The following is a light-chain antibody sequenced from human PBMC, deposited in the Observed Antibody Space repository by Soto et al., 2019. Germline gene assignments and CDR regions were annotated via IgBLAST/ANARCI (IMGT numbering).Light chain of an antibody. CDR3: CSYACNKNIGVL. CDR1: SSDVGGYNY. J-gene: IGLJ2*01. CDR2: EVT. Sequence: QSVLTQPPSASGSPGQSVTISCTGTSSDVGGYNYVSWYQQHPGKAPKLMIYEVTELPSGVPDRFSGSKSAKTASLTVSGVPAEDEADYDCCSYACNKNIGVLFGGGTKLTVL. V-gene: IGLV2-8*01.